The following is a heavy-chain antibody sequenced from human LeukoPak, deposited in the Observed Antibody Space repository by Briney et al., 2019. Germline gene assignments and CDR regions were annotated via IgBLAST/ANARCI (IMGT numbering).Heavy chain of an antibody. V-gene: IGHV4-30-4*08. CDR2: IYYSGST. Sequence: SQTLSLTCTVSGDSISSGGHYWSWIRQHPGKGLEWIGYIYYSGSTYYNPSLKSRVTISVDTSKNQFSLKLSSVTAADTAVYYCARVSLSLNDAFDIWGQGTMVTVSS. J-gene: IGHJ3*02. CDR3: ARVSLSLNDAFDI. CDR1: GDSISSGGHY.